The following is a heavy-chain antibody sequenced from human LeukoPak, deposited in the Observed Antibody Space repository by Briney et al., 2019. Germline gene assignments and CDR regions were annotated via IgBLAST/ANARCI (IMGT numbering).Heavy chain of an antibody. CDR3: ARGPRYCSSTSCYYNWFDP. CDR1: GYTFTSYD. V-gene: IGHV1-8*01. CDR2: MNPNSGNT. J-gene: IGHJ5*02. D-gene: IGHD2-2*01. Sequence: ASVKVSCKASGYTFTSYDINWVRQATGQGLEWMGWMNPNSGNTGYAQKFQGRVTMTRNTSISTAYMELSSLRSEATAVYYCARGPRYCSSTSCYYNWFDPWGQGTLVTVSS.